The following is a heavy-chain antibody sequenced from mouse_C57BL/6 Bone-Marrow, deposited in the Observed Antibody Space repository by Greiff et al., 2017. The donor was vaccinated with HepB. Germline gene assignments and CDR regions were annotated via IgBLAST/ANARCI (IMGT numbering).Heavy chain of an antibody. J-gene: IGHJ2*01. CDR2: INPSSGYT. Sequence: QVQLKQSGAELAKPGASVKLSCKASGYTFTSYWMHWVKQRPGQGLEWIGYINPSSGYTKYNQKFKDKAKLTADKSSSTAYMQLSSLTYEDSAVYYCAIPYYFDYWGQGTTLTGSS. CDR3: AIPYYFDY. CDR1: GYTFTSYW. V-gene: IGHV1-7*01.